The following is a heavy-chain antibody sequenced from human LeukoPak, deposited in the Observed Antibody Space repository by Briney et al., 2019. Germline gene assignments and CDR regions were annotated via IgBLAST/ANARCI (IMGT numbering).Heavy chain of an antibody. V-gene: IGHV4-30-4*01. CDR3: ARDPYSSGSPRDVFDI. Sequence: SQTLSLTCTVSGGSISSGDYYWSWIRQPPGKGLEWIGYIYYSGSTYYNPSLKSRVTISVDTSKNQFSLKLSSVTAADTAVYYCARDPYSSGSPRDVFDIWGQGKMVTVFS. D-gene: IGHD6-19*01. CDR2: IYYSGST. CDR1: GGSISSGDYY. J-gene: IGHJ3*02.